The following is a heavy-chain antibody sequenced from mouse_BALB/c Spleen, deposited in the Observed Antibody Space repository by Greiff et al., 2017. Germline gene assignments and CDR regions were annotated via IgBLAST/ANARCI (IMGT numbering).Heavy chain of an antibody. J-gene: IGHJ4*01. V-gene: IGHV1-69*02. D-gene: IGHD2-14*01. Sequence: QVQLQQPGAELVRPGASVKLSCKASGYTFTSYWINWVKQRPGQGLEWIGNIYPSDSYTNYNQKFKDKATLTVDKSSSTAYMQLSSPTSEDSAVDYCTRGAYYRYAAMDYWGQGTSVTVSS. CDR1: GYTFTSYW. CDR2: IYPSDSYT. CDR3: TRGAYYRYAAMDY.